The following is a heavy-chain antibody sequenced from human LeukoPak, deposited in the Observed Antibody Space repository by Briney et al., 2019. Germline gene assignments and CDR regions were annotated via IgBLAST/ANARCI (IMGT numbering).Heavy chain of an antibody. CDR3: AKEWGYYYDSSGYSNWFDP. CDR1: GFTFSSYG. Sequence: GGSLRLSCAASGFTFSSYGMSWVRQAPGKGLEWVSAISGSGGSTYYADSVKGRFTISRDNSKNTLNLQMNSLRAEDTAVYYCAKEWGYYYDSSGYSNWFDPWGQGTLVTVSS. J-gene: IGHJ5*02. V-gene: IGHV3-23*01. CDR2: ISGSGGST. D-gene: IGHD3-22*01.